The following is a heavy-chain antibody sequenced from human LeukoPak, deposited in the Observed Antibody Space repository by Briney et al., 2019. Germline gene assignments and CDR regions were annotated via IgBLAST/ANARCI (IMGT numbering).Heavy chain of an antibody. CDR1: GYTFTAYY. V-gene: IGHV1-2*02. CDR3: ASEAYCSGHRCYLQSVVS. CDR2: IDPSTGDT. J-gene: IGHJ4*02. Sequence: GASVTVSCKASGYTFTAYYLHWVRQAPGQGLEWMGWIDPSTGDTNIPQKFQGRVTITRDTSIGTLYMELSSLISDDTAIYYCASEAYCSGHRCYLQSVVSWGQGTLVTVSS. D-gene: IGHD2-15*01.